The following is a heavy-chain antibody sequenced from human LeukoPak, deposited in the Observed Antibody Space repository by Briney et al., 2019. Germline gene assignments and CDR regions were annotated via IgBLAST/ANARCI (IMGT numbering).Heavy chain of an antibody. J-gene: IGHJ3*02. CDR2: IYYSGST. Sequence: SETLSLTCTVSGGSISSNKYYWGWIRQPPGKGLEWIGSIYYSGSTYYNPTLKSRVTIFVDTSKNQSSLKLSSVTAADTAVYYCATPYSGGYQGLDIWGQGTMVTVSS. CDR3: ATPYSGGYQGLDI. D-gene: IGHD1-26*01. CDR1: GGSISSNKYY. V-gene: IGHV4-39*01.